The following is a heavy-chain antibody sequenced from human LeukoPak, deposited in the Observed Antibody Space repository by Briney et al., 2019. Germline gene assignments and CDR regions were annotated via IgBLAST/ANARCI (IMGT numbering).Heavy chain of an antibody. V-gene: IGHV4-34*01. Sequence: SETLSLTCAVYGGSFSGYYWSWIRQPPGKGLEWIGEINHSGSTNYNPSLKSRVTISVDTSKNQFSLKLSSVTAADTAVYYCARRGVAAAGGNWFDPWGQRTLVTVSS. CDR3: ARRGVAAAGGNWFDP. CDR2: INHSGST. D-gene: IGHD6-13*01. J-gene: IGHJ5*02. CDR1: GGSFSGYY.